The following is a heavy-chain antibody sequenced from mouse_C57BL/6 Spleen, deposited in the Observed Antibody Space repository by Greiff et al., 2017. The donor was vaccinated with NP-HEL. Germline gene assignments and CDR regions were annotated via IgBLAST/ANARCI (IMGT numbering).Heavy chain of an antibody. V-gene: IGHV1-9*01. CDR1: GYTFTGYW. CDR2: ILPGSGST. D-gene: IGHD1-1*01. J-gene: IGHJ1*03. CDR3: ARGGVGYYGSSHWYFDV. Sequence: QVQLQQSGAELMKPGASVKLSCKATGYTFTGYWIEWVKQRPGHGLEWIGEILPGSGSTNYNEKFKGKATFTADTSSNTAYMQRSSLTTEDSAIYYCARGGVGYYGSSHWYFDVWGTGTTVTVSS.